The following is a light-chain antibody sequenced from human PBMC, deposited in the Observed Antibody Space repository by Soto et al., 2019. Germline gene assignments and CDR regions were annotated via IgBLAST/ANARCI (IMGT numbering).Light chain of an antibody. CDR1: QSVSSSY. CDR2: GAS. Sequence: EIVLTQSPGTLSLSPGEGATLSCRASQSVSSSYLAWYQQKPGQAPRLLIYGASSRATGIPDRFSGSGSGTDVALTISRLEPEDFAVYYCQQYGNSPRTFGQGTKVEIK. CDR3: QQYGNSPRT. V-gene: IGKV3-20*01. J-gene: IGKJ1*01.